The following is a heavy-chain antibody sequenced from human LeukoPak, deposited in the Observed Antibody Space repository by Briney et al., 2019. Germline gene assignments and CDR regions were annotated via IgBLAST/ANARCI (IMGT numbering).Heavy chain of an antibody. V-gene: IGHV3-23*01. Sequence: GGSLRLSCAASGFTFSNYAMSWVRQAPGKGLEWVSAISPSADSTSYADSVKGRFAISRDNSKNTLYLRMDSLRAEDTAVYYCAKRESSSSWYNYFDYWGQGTLVTVSS. CDR2: ISPSADST. J-gene: IGHJ4*02. D-gene: IGHD6-13*01. CDR3: AKRESSSSWYNYFDY. CDR1: GFTFSNYA.